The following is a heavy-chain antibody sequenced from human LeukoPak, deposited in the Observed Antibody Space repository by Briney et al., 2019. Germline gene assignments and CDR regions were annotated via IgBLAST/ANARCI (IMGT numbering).Heavy chain of an antibody. V-gene: IGHV3-23*01. J-gene: IGHJ6*02. CDR2: ISGSGGST. CDR1: GFTFSSYA. D-gene: IGHD3-22*01. CDR3: ALPYYYERSGSLRWVYYYYYGMDV. Sequence: GGSLRLSCAASGFTFSSYAMSWVRQAPGKGLEWVSAISGSGGSTYYADSVKGRFTISRDNSKNTLYLQMNSLRADDTAVYYCALPYYYERSGSLRWVYYYYYGMDVWGQGTTVTVSS.